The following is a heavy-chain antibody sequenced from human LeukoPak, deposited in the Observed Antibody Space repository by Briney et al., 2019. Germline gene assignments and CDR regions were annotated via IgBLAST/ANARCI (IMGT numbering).Heavy chain of an antibody. Sequence: HPGGSLRLSCAASGFTFSSYAMSWVRQAPGKGLEWVSYISSSSDTIYYADSVKGRITISRDNAKNSLYLQMNSLRAEDTAVYYCARDRRGTSCVDYWGQGTLVTVSS. CDR3: ARDRRGTSCVDY. V-gene: IGHV3-48*04. CDR2: ISSSSDTI. CDR1: GFTFSSYA. D-gene: IGHD2-2*01. J-gene: IGHJ4*02.